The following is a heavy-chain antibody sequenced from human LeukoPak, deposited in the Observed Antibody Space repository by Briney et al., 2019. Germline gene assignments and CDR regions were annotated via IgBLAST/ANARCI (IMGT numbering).Heavy chain of an antibody. J-gene: IGHJ4*02. CDR1: GFTVSSNY. D-gene: IGHD5-12*01. CDR2: IYSGGST. V-gene: IGHV3-66*01. Sequence: PGGSLRLSCAASGFTVSSNYMSWVRQAPGKGLEWVSIIYSGGSTYYADSVKGRFTISRDNSKNTLNLQMNSLRAEDTAVYYCARSAGIAATIVLGYWGQGTLVTVSS. CDR3: ARSAGIAATIVLGY.